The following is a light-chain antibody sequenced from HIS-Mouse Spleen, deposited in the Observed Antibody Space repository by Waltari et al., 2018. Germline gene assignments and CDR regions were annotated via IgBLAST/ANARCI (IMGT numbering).Light chain of an antibody. J-gene: IGLJ3*02. CDR1: SSDVGSYNL. CDR3: CSYAGSSTWV. Sequence: QSALTQPASVSGSPGQSITISCTGTSSDVGSYNLVPWYQQHPGQAPKPMIYEGSKRPAGVSNRFSGSKSGNTASLTISGLQAEDEADYYCCSYAGSSTWVFGGGTKLTVL. CDR2: EGS. V-gene: IGLV2-23*01.